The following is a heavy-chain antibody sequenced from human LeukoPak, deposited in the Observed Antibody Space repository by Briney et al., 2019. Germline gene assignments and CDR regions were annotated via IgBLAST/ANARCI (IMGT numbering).Heavy chain of an antibody. CDR3: VHSHGYRSSWYGWLDP. CDR1: GFSRRVDGVG. D-gene: IGHD6-13*01. V-gene: IGHV2-5*01. J-gene: IGHJ5*02. Sequence: KGSGPPLVKPTQTLTLTCTFSGFSRRVDGVGVGWIRRPPGKALEWLALIYWNDEKLYNPSLKNRLIITKDTSKNQVVLTMTNMDPVDTATYYCVHSHGYRSSWYGWLDPWGQGTLVTVSS. CDR2: IYWNDEK.